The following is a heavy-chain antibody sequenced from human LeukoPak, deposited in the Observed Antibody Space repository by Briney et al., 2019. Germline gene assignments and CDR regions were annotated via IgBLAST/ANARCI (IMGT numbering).Heavy chain of an antibody. CDR2: IKQDGSEK. CDR1: GGSISSSSYY. V-gene: IGHV3-7*01. D-gene: IGHD3-16*02. CDR3: AREHSERDYVWGSYRYTGSHFDY. J-gene: IGHJ4*02. Sequence: ETLSLTCTVSGGSISSSSYYWGWIRQPPGKGLEWVANIKQDGSEKYYVDSVKGRFTISRDNAKNLLYLQMNSLRAEDTAVYYCAREHSERDYVWGSYRYTGSHFDYWGQGTLVTVSS.